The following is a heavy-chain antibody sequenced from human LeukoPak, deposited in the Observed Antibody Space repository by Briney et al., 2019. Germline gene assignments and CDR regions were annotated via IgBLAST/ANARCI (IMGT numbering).Heavy chain of an antibody. J-gene: IGHJ4*02. CDR2: INHSGST. CDR3: ARAAGSKSVSEPFDY. V-gene: IGHV4-34*01. D-gene: IGHD1-14*01. Sequence: SETLSLTCAVYGGSFSGYYWSWIRQPPGKGLEWIGEINHSGSTNYNPSLKSRVTISVDTSKNQFSLKLSSVTAADTAVYYCARAAGSKSVSEPFDYWGQGTLVTVSS. CDR1: GGSFSGYY.